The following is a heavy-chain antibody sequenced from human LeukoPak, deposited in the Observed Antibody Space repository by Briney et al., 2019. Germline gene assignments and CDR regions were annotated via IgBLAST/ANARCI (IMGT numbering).Heavy chain of an antibody. Sequence: ASVKVSCKTSGYTFNGYYIHWVRQAPGQGLEWMGWINPNSGRTNYAPKFQGRVTLTTDTSISTAYMELSGLISGDTALYYCARDSSDVLTGYYHFWGQGTLVTVSS. CDR1: GYTFNGYY. V-gene: IGHV1-2*02. D-gene: IGHD3-9*01. CDR3: ARDSSDVLTGYYHF. CDR2: INPNSGRT. J-gene: IGHJ4*02.